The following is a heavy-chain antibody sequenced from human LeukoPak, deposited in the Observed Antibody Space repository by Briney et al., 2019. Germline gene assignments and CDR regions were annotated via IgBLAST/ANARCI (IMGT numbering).Heavy chain of an antibody. Sequence: PSETLSLTCTVSGGSISSYYWSWIRQPPGKGLEWIGYIYYSGSTNYNPSLKSRVTISVDPSKNQFSLNLSSVTAADTAVYYCARDSGGYYSSGWYPPPYYFDYWGQGTLVTVSS. CDR1: GGSISSYY. CDR3: ARDSGGYYSSGWYPPPYYFDY. CDR2: IYYSGST. D-gene: IGHD6-19*01. V-gene: IGHV4-59*12. J-gene: IGHJ4*02.